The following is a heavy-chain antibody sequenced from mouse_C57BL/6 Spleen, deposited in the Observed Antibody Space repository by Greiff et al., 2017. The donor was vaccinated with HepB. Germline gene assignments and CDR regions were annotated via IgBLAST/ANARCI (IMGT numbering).Heavy chain of an antibody. CDR3: ARDRDYVFAY. D-gene: IGHD2-4*01. V-gene: IGHV3-6*01. J-gene: IGHJ3*01. CDR1: GYSITSGYY. CDR2: ISYDGSN. Sequence: EVKLMESGPGLVKPSQSLSLTCSVTGYSITSGYYWNWIRQFPGNKLEWMGYISYDGSNNYNPSLKNRISITRDTSKNQFFLKLNSVTTEDTATYYCARDRDYVFAYWGQGTLVTVSA.